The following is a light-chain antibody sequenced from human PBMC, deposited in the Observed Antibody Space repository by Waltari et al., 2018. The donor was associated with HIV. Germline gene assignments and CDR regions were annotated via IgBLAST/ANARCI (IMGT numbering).Light chain of an antibody. CDR2: GAS. Sequence: MTQSPSTLSVSAGERATLSCRGSQSVNTLLAWYQQKPGQPPRLLIYGASTRAADIPARFSGSGSGTEFTLAISSLQSEDSAVYYCQQYNNWPITFGQGTRLEIE. V-gene: IGKV3-15*01. CDR3: QQYNNWPIT. J-gene: IGKJ5*01. CDR1: QSVNTL.